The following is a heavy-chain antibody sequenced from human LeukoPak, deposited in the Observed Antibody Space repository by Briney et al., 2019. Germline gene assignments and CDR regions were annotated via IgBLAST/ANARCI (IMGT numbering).Heavy chain of an antibody. CDR3: ARAAYSSSYAAGY. D-gene: IGHD6-6*01. CDR1: GGTLSTYA. Sequence: SVKVSCKASGGTLSTYAISWVRQAPGQGLEWMGGIIPIFGTANYAQKFQGRVTITADESTSTAYMELSSLRSEDTAVYYCARAAYSSSYAAGYWGQGTLVTVSS. J-gene: IGHJ4*02. CDR2: IIPIFGTA. V-gene: IGHV1-69*13.